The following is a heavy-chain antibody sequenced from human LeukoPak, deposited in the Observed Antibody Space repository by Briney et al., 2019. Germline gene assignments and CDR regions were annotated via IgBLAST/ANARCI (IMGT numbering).Heavy chain of an antibody. V-gene: IGHV3-15*07. Sequence: PGGSLRLSCAVSGFLFNNAWMIWVRQAPGVGLEWVGRIVSRTDGGAIDYAAPVKGRFTISGDDSKNTLYLQMDSLNAGDSAVYYCAASPTGGAFDIWGLGTMVTVSS. CDR2: IVSRTDGGAI. J-gene: IGHJ3*02. CDR1: GFLFNNAW. CDR3: AASPTGGAFDI. D-gene: IGHD3-10*01.